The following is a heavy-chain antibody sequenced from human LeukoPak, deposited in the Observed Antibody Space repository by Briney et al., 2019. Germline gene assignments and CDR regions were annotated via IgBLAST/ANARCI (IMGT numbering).Heavy chain of an antibody. CDR3: ARDTIPTNGYRGVYDY. CDR1: GGTFSSYA. D-gene: IGHD5-24*01. V-gene: IGHV1-69*06. Sequence: ASVKVSCKASGGTFSSYAISWVRQAPGQGLEWMGGIIPTFGTANYAQKFQGRVTIPADNSTSTAYMELSSLRSENTAVYYCARDTIPTNGYRGVYDYWGQGTLVTVSS. CDR2: IIPTFGTA. J-gene: IGHJ4*02.